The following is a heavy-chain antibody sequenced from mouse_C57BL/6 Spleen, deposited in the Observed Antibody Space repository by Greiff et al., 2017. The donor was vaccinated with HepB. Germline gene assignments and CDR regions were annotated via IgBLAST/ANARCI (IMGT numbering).Heavy chain of an antibody. V-gene: IGHV1-50*01. Sequence: VQLQQPGAELVKPGASVKLSCKASGYTFTSYWMQWVKQRPGQGLEWIGEIDPSDSYTNYNQKFKGKATLTVDTSSSTAYMQLSSLTSEDSAVYYCARGGGIDGWGTGTTVTVSS. CDR1: GYTFTSYW. CDR2: IDPSDSYT. J-gene: IGHJ1*03. CDR3: ARGGGIDG.